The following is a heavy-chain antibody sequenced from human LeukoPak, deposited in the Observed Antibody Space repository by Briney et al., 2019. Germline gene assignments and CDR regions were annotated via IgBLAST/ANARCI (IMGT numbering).Heavy chain of an antibody. Sequence: SETLSLTCTVSGGSISSGDYYWSWIRQPPGKGLEWIGYIYYSGSTYYNPSLKSRVTISVDTSKNQFSLKLSSVTAADTAVYYCARVMTTVTTGFPFRFDPWGQGTLVTVSS. CDR3: ARVMTTVTTGFPFRFDP. CDR1: GGSISSGDYY. D-gene: IGHD4-17*01. CDR2: IYYSGST. J-gene: IGHJ5*02. V-gene: IGHV4-30-4*01.